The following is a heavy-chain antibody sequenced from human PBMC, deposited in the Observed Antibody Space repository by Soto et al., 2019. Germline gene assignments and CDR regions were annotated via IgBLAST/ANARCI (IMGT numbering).Heavy chain of an antibody. V-gene: IGHV4-31*03. Sequence: QVQLQESGPGLVKPSQTLSLTCTVSGGSISSGTYYWSWIRQHAGKGLEWIGYIDHSGKNYYNPFLKSRVTISVDTSKNQFSLNLRSVTAADTAVYYCARAIGRNYDGTYYHFYSMDVWGQGTTVTVSS. CDR2: IDHSGKN. J-gene: IGHJ6*02. CDR3: ARAIGRNYDGTYYHFYSMDV. D-gene: IGHD5-12*01. CDR1: GGSISSGTYY.